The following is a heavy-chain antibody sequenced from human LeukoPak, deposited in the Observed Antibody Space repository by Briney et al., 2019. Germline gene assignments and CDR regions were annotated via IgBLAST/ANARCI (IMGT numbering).Heavy chain of an antibody. CDR2: ISGSGGST. Sequence: GGSLRLSCAASGFTVSSNYMSWVRQAPGKGLEWVSAISGSGGSTYYADSVRGRFTISRDNSKNTLYLQMNSLRAEDTAVYYCAKEISDYGGNSGFDYWGQGTLVTVSS. CDR3: AKEISDYGGNSGFDY. CDR1: GFTVSSNY. V-gene: IGHV3-23*01. D-gene: IGHD4-23*01. J-gene: IGHJ4*02.